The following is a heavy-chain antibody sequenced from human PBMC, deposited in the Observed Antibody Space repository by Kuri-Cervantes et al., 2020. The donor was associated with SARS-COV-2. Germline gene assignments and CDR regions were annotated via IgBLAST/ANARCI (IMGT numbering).Heavy chain of an antibody. Sequence: ASVKVSCKASGYTFTSFSIDWVRQAPGQGLEWMGGFDPEDGETIYAQKFQGRVTMTRDTSTSTVYMELSSLRSEDTAVYYCARGVEGSRRIAALFYWGQGTLVTVSS. D-gene: IGHD6-6*01. V-gene: IGHV1-46*01. J-gene: IGHJ4*02. CDR2: FDPEDGET. CDR3: ARGVEGSRRIAALFY. CDR1: GYTFTSFS.